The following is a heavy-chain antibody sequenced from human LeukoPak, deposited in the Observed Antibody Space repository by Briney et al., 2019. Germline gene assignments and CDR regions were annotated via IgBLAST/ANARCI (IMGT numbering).Heavy chain of an antibody. Sequence: SETLSLTRTVSGGSISSYYWSCIRQPAGKGLEWIGRIYTSGNTNYNPSLKSRVTMSVDTSKNQFSLKLSSVTAADTAVYYCARDLHGSGTWDWFDPWGQGTLVTVSS. CDR3: ARDLHGSGTWDWFDP. CDR1: GGSISSYY. D-gene: IGHD3-10*01. V-gene: IGHV4-4*07. J-gene: IGHJ5*02. CDR2: IYTSGNT.